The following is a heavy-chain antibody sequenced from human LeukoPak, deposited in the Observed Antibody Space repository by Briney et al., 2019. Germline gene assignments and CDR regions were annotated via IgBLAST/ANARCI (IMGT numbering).Heavy chain of an antibody. V-gene: IGHV4-4*07. J-gene: IGHJ4*02. D-gene: IGHD3-10*01. Sequence: SETLSLTCTVSGGSISSYYWSWIRQPAGKGLEWIGRIYTSGSTNYNLSLKSRVTMSVDTSKNQFSLKLSSVTAADTAVYYCARAGGSGSYYPFDYWGQGTLVTVSS. CDR1: GGSISSYY. CDR2: IYTSGST. CDR3: ARAGGSGSYYPFDY.